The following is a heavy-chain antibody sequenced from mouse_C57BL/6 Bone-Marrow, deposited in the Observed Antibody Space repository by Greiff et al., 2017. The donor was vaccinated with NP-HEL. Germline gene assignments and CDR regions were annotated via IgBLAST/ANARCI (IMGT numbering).Heavy chain of an antibody. V-gene: IGHV1-54*01. J-gene: IGHJ2*01. CDR2: INPGSGGT. CDR3: AREGGRGGDY. Sequence: QVQLQQSGAELVRPGTSVKVSCKASGYAFTNYLIEWVKQRPGQGLEWIGVINPGSGGTNYNEKFKGKATLTADKSSSTAYMQLSSLTSEDSAVYFCAREGGRGGDYWGQGTTLTVSS. D-gene: IGHD3-3*01. CDR1: GYAFTNYL.